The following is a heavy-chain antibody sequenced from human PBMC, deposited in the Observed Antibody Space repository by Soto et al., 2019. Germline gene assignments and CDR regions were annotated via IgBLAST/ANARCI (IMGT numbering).Heavy chain of an antibody. CDR2: IREDGAEN. Sequence: GGSLRLSCGASGFNFSHYWMTWVRQAPGKGLGWVADIREDGAENSYVESVEGRFTISRDNVKNSLYLQMTSLRVVDTAVYYCARVALNDLMGYALDVWGQGTTVTVSS. CDR3: ARVALNDLMGYALDV. V-gene: IGHV3-7*03. J-gene: IGHJ6*02. D-gene: IGHD2-15*01. CDR1: GFNFSHYW.